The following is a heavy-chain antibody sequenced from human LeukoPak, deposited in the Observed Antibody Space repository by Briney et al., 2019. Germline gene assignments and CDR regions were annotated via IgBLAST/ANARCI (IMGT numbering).Heavy chain of an antibody. CDR2: INQDGSDR. CDR3: AKGPPAARYSIFQH. Sequence: GGSLRLSCAASGFPFSDYWMDWVRQAPGKGMEWVANINQDGSDRYYADSVRGRFTISRDNAKNSLYLEMNGLRAEDTAVYYCAKGPPAARYSIFQHWGQGTLVTVSS. CDR1: GFPFSDYW. D-gene: IGHD2-2*01. J-gene: IGHJ1*01. V-gene: IGHV3-7*01.